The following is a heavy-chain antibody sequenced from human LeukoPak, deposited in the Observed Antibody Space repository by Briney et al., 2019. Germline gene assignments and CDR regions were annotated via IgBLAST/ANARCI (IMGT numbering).Heavy chain of an antibody. J-gene: IGHJ5*01. CDR2: IYYGGST. V-gene: IGHV4-39*01. CDR1: GFTVSNNY. CDR3: ARRTNTYWFDS. Sequence: SGGSLRLSCTASGFTVSNNYMSWVRQPPGKGLEWIGSIYYGGSTHYNPSLESRVTISVDTSKNQFSLKLSSVTAADTAVFYCARRTNTYWFDSWGQGTLVTVSS.